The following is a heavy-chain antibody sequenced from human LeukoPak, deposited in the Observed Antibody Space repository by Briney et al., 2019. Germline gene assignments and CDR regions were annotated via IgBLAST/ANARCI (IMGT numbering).Heavy chain of an antibody. CDR1: GFTFSSYA. D-gene: IGHD2-8*01. Sequence: PGGSLRLSCAASGFTFSSYAMSWVRQAPGKGLEWVSAIGGSGGSTYYADSVKGRFTISRDNSKNTLYLQMNSLRAEDTAVYYCAKDLYPPQMVYAPWGYYYGMDVWGQGTTVTVSS. CDR2: IGGSGGST. CDR3: AKDLYPPQMVYAPWGYYYGMDV. J-gene: IGHJ6*02. V-gene: IGHV3-23*01.